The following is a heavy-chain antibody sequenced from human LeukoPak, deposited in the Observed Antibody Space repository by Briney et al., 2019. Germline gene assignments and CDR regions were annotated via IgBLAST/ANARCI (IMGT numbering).Heavy chain of an antibody. D-gene: IGHD2-2*01. J-gene: IGHJ4*02. CDR1: GGSFSGYY. Sequence: PSETLSLTCAVYGGSFSGYYWSWIRQPPGKGLEWIGEINHSGSTNYNPSLKSRVTISVDTSKNQFSLKLSSVTAADTAVYYCARGRNLKPPSRFDYWGQGTLVTVSS. CDR2: INHSGST. CDR3: ARGRNLKPPSRFDY. V-gene: IGHV4-34*01.